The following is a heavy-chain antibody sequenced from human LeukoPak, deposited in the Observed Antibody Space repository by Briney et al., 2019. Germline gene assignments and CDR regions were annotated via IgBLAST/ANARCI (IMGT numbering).Heavy chain of an antibody. CDR3: AKDNGVSYYFDY. CDR2: ISSDGNKK. J-gene: IGHJ4*02. CDR1: GFTFSSYG. Sequence: GGSLRLSCAASGFTFSSYGMHWVRQAPGKGLEWVAVISSDGNKKYYAASVKGRFTISRDNSKNTMYLQMNSLRVEDTAVYYCAKDNGVSYYFDYWGQGTLVTVSS. D-gene: IGHD2-8*01. V-gene: IGHV3-30*18.